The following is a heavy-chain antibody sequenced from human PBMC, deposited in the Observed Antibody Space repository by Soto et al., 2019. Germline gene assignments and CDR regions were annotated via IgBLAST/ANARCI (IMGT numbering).Heavy chain of an antibody. CDR1: GYTFTSYG. CDR2: ISAYNGNT. D-gene: IGHD3-3*01. J-gene: IGHJ3*02. CDR3: GTTYYDFWSGYPGAFDI. V-gene: IGHV1-18*01. Sequence: ASVKVSCKASGYTFTSYGISWVRQAPGQGLEWMGWISAYNGNTNYAQKLQGRVTMTTDTSTSTAYMELRSLRSDDTAVYYCGTTYYDFWSGYPGAFDIWGQGTMVPVS.